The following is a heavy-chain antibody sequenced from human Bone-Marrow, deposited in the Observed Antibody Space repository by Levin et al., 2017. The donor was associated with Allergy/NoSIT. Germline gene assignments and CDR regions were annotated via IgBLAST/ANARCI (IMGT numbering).Heavy chain of an antibody. Sequence: GGSLRLSCVASGFTFTNAWMTWVRQAPGKGLEWVGRIKSNVDGGTRDHAAPVKGRFSISRDDSKNTLYLQMVNLQAEDTAMYYCTGDLKMTTVTTFWDDAFDIWGQGTMVTVSS. CDR2: IKSNVDGGTR. CDR3: TGDLKMTTVTTFWDDAFDI. V-gene: IGHV3-15*01. CDR1: GFTFTNAW. J-gene: IGHJ3*02. D-gene: IGHD4-17*01.